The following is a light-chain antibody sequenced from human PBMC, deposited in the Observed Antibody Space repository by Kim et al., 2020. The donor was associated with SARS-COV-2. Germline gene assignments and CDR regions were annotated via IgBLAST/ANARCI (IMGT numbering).Light chain of an antibody. V-gene: IGLV4-69*01. Sequence: ASVKLTCTLSSGHSSYAIAWHQQQPEKGPRYLMKLNSDGSHSKGDGIPDRFSVSSSGAERYLTISSLQSEDEADYYCQTWGTGWVFGGGTKLTVL. CDR3: QTWGTGWV. CDR2: LNSDGSH. J-gene: IGLJ3*02. CDR1: SGHSSYA.